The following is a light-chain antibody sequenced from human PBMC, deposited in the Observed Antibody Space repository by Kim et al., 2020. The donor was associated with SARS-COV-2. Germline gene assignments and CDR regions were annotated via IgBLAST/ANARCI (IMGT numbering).Light chain of an antibody. Sequence: SYELTQAPSVSVAPGKTARITCGGKKIGSYSVHWYQQKPGQAPVLVINNDSDRPSGIPERFSGSNSGSTATLTISRVEAGDEADYYCQVWDVGSSDHEGVFGGGTQLTVL. J-gene: IGLJ3*02. CDR3: QVWDVGSSDHEGV. CDR1: KIGSYS. V-gene: IGLV3-21*04. CDR2: NDS.